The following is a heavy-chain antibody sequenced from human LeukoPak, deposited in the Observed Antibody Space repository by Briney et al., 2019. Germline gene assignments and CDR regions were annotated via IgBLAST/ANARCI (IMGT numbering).Heavy chain of an antibody. V-gene: IGHV2-26*04. CDR2: IFSNDEK. Sequence: SGPVLVKPTETLTLTCTVSGFSLSNARMGVSWIRQPPGKALEWLAHIFSNDEKSYSTSLKSRLTISKDTSKSQVVLTMTNMDPVDTATYYCALGIAAAGTLGAFDIWGQGTMVTVSS. CDR1: GFSLSNARMG. D-gene: IGHD6-13*01. J-gene: IGHJ3*02. CDR3: ALGIAAAGTLGAFDI.